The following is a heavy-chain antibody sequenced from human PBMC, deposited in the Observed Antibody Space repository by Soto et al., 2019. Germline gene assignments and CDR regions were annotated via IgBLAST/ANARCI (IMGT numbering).Heavy chain of an antibody. D-gene: IGHD3-10*01. CDR2: IFHDGTA. J-gene: IGHJ4*02. Sequence: SETLSLTFAVSGVSLTIGNWWTWVRQSPQRGLEYIGEIFHDGTANYYPSVERRVAMSVDKSRNQFSLKLTSVTAADTAVYFCARLVYDSRLNYMYFDFWGPGTLVTVSS. V-gene: IGHV4-4*02. CDR3: ARLVYDSRLNYMYFDF. CDR1: GVSLTIGNW.